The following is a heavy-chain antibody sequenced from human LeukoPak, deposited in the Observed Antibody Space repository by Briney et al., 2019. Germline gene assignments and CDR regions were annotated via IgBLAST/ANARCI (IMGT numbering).Heavy chain of an antibody. Sequence: SETLSLTCTVSGGSISSYYWSWIRQPAGKGLEWIGRIYTSGSTNCNPSLKSRVTMSVDTSRNQFSLKLSSVTAADTAVYYCASEPTPYGGTIGDWGQGTLVTVSS. J-gene: IGHJ4*02. CDR2: IYTSGST. D-gene: IGHD1-7*01. CDR1: GGSISSYY. CDR3: ASEPTPYGGTIGD. V-gene: IGHV4-4*07.